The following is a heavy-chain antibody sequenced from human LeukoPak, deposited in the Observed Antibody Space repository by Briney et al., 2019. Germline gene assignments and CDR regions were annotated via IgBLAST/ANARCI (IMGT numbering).Heavy chain of an antibody. CDR1: GFTFSSYW. V-gene: IGHV3-7*01. CDR3: ARDRARLLYYYYGMDV. CDR2: IKQDGSEK. J-gene: IGHJ6*02. Sequence: GGSLRLSCAASGFTFSSYWMSWVRQAPGKGLEWVANIKQDGSEKYYVDSVKGRFTISRDNAKNSLYLQMNSLRAEDTAVYYCARDRARLLYYYYGMDVWGQGTTVTVSS.